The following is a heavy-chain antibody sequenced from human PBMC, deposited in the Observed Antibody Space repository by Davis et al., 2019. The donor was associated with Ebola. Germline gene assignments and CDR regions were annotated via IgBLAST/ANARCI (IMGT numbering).Heavy chain of an antibody. CDR3: ARALYSSSSGNAFDI. CDR1: GFTFSSYS. Sequence: GGSLRLSCAASGFTFSSYSMNWVRQAPGKGLEWVSSISSSSSYIYYADSVKGRFTISRDNAKNSLYLQMNSLRAEDTAVYYCARALYSSSSGNAFDIWGQGTMVTVSS. D-gene: IGHD6-6*01. J-gene: IGHJ3*02. CDR2: ISSSSSYI. V-gene: IGHV3-21*01.